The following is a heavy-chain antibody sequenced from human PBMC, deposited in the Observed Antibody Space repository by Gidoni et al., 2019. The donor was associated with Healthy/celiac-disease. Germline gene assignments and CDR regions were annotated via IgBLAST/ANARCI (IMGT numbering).Heavy chain of an antibody. D-gene: IGHD6-19*01. CDR1: GFTFSNAG. CDR2: IKSKTDGGTT. V-gene: IGHV3-15*01. Sequence: EVQLVESGGGLVKPGGSLRLSCAASGFTFSNAGMSWVRQAPGKGLEWVGRIKSKTDGGTTDYAAPVKGRFTISRDDSKNTLYLQMNSLKTEDTAVYYCTTRIAVATNFDYWGQGTLVTVSS. J-gene: IGHJ4*02. CDR3: TTRIAVATNFDY.